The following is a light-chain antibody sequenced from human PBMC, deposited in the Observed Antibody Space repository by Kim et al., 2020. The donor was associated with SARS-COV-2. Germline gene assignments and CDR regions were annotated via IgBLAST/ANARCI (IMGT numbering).Light chain of an antibody. CDR1: SSDVGGYNY. Sequence: PGQSVTISCTGTSSDVGGYNYVSWYQQHPGKAPKLMIYAVSKRPSGVPDRFSGSKSGNTASLTVSGLQAEDEADYYCSSYAGSNVVFGGGTQLTVL. CDR3: SSYAGSNVV. J-gene: IGLJ2*01. CDR2: AVS. V-gene: IGLV2-8*01.